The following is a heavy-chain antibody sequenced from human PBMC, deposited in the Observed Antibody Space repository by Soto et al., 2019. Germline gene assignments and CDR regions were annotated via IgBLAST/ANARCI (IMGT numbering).Heavy chain of an antibody. J-gene: IGHJ5*02. CDR2: IYSGGST. Sequence: GGSLRLSCAASGFTVSSNYMSWVRQAPGKGLEWVSVIYSGGSTYYADSVKGRFTISRDNSKNTLYLQMNSLRAEDTAVYYCARDRRDKSGYSNWFDPWGQGTLVTVSS. CDR3: ARDRRDKSGYSNWFDP. D-gene: IGHD3-22*01. CDR1: GFTVSSNY. V-gene: IGHV3-53*01.